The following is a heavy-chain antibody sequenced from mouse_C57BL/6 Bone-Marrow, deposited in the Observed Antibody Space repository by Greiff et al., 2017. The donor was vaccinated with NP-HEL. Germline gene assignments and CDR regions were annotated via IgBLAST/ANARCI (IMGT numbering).Heavy chain of an antibody. CDR1: GYTFTSYW. Sequence: QVQLQQPGAELVKPGASVKLSCKASGYTFTSYWMHWVKQRPGHGLEWIGMIHPNSGSTNYNEKFKSKATLTVDKSSSTAYMQLSSLTSEDSAVYYCARYDYDDWFAYWGQGTLVTVSA. CDR2: IHPNSGST. CDR3: ARYDYDDWFAY. V-gene: IGHV1-64*01. D-gene: IGHD2-4*01. J-gene: IGHJ3*01.